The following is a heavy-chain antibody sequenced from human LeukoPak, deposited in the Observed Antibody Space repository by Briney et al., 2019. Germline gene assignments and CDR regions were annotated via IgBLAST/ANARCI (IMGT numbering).Heavy chain of an antibody. CDR1: GFTFSSYG. J-gene: IGHJ6*02. CDR2: ISYDGSNK. D-gene: IGHD5-12*01. CDR3: AKDVGGIVGTIEYYYAMDV. Sequence: GRSLRLSCAASGFTFSSYGMHWVRQAPGKGLEWVAVISYDGSNKYYADSVKGRFTISRDNSKNTLYLQMNSLRAEDTAVYYCAKDVGGIVGTIEYYYAMDVWGQGTTVTVSS. V-gene: IGHV3-30*18.